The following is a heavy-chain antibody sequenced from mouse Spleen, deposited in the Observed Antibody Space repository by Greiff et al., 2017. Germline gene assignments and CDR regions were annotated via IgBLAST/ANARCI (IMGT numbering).Heavy chain of an antibody. CDR2: INPGSGGT. V-gene: IGHV1-54*01. J-gene: IGHJ3*01. CDR3: ARMGAWFAY. Sequence: VQLQESGAELVRPGTSVKVSCKASGYAFTNYLIGWVKQRPGQGLEWIGVINPGSGGTNYNEKFKGKATLTADKSSSTAYMQLSSLTSDDSAVYFCARMGAWFAYWGQGTLVTVSA. CDR1: GYAFTNYL.